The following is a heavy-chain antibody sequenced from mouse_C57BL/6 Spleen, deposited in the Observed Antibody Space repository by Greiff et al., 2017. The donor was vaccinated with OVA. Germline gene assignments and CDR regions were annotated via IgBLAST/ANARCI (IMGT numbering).Heavy chain of an antibody. Sequence: QVQLQQPGAELVRPGASVTLSCKASGYTFTDYEMHWVKQTPVHGLEWIGAIDPETGGTAYNQKFKGKAILTADKSSSTAYMELRSLTSEDSAVYYCTGSHGDVRNYFDYWGQGTTLTVSS. CDR3: TGSHGDVRNYFDY. CDR2: IDPETGGT. CDR1: GYTFTDYE. J-gene: IGHJ2*01. D-gene: IGHD1-2*01. V-gene: IGHV1-15*01.